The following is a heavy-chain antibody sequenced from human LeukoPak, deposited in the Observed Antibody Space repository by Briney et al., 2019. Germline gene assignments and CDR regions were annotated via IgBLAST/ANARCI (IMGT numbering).Heavy chain of an antibody. D-gene: IGHD5-18*01. CDR3: AKRGGYSSLDY. CDR1: GFTFSSYS. Sequence: PGGSLRLSCAASGFTFSSYSMNRVRQAPGKGLEWVAVISYDGSNKYYADSVKGRFTISRDNSKNTLYLQMNSLRAEDTAVYYCAKRGGYSSLDYWGQGTLVTVSS. CDR2: ISYDGSNK. V-gene: IGHV3-30*18. J-gene: IGHJ4*02.